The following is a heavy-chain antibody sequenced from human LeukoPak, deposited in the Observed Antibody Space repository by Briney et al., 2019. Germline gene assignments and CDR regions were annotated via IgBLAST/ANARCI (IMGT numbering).Heavy chain of an antibody. CDR2: IYYSGST. V-gene: IGHV4-31*03. J-gene: IGHJ4*02. Sequence: SETLSLTCTVSGGSISSGGYYWSWIRQHPGKGLEWIGYIYYSGSTYYNPSLKSRVTISVDTSKNQFSLKLSFVTAADTAVYYCARGRGYCSSTSCYHGEFDYWGQGTLVTVSS. CDR3: ARGRGYCSSTSCYHGEFDY. CDR1: GGSISSGGYY. D-gene: IGHD2-2*01.